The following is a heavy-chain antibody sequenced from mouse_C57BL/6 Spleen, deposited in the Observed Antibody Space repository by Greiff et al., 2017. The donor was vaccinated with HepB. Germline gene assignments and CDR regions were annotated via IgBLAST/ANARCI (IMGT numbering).Heavy chain of an antibody. CDR3: ARGTAQNYFDY. CDR1: GYTFTDYY. CDR2: INPYNGGT. J-gene: IGHJ2*01. D-gene: IGHD3-2*02. V-gene: IGHV1-19*01. Sequence: VQLQQSGPVLVKPGASVKMSCKASGYTFTDYYMNWVKQSHGKSLEWIGVINPYNGGTSYNQKFKGKATLTVDKSSSTAYMELNSLTSEDSAVYYCARGTAQNYFDYWGQGTTLTVSS.